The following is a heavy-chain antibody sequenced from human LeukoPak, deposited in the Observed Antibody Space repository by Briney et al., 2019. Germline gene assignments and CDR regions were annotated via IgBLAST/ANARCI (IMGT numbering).Heavy chain of an antibody. J-gene: IGHJ4*02. Sequence: GGSLRLSCAASGFTFDDYAMHWVRQAPGKGLERVSLISWEGGTTYYADSVRGRFTISRDNSKNSLYLQMDSLRTEDTAFYYCTRDSDYGSATNYFDHWGQGTLVSVSS. CDR2: ISWEGGTT. D-gene: IGHD3-10*01. CDR1: GFTFDDYA. CDR3: TRDSDYGSATNYFDH. V-gene: IGHV3-43*01.